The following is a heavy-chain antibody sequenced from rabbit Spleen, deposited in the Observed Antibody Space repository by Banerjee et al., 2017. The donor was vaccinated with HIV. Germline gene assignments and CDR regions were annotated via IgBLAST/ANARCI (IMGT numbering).Heavy chain of an antibody. D-gene: IGHD4-1*01. V-gene: IGHV1S45*01. CDR3: ARDLDGVIGWNFGW. Sequence: QEQLVESGGGLVQPGGSLKLSCTASGFDFSSSYYMCWVRQAPGKGLEWIACIATGSSGFTYYARWAKGRFTCSKASSTTVTLQMTSLTAADTATYFCARDLDGVIGWNFGWWGPGTLVTVS. CDR2: IATGSSGFT. J-gene: IGHJ4*01. CDR1: GFDFSSSYY.